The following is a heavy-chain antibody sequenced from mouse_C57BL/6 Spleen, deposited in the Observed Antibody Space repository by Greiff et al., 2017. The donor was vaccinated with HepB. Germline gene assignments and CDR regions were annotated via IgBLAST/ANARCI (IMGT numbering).Heavy chain of an antibody. Sequence: EVQVVESGGGLVKPGGSLKLSCAASGFTFSSYTMSWVRQTPEKRLEWVATISGGGGNTYYPDSVKGRFTISRDNAKNTLYLQMSSLRSEDTALYYCARRVTTGTMDYWGQGTSVTVSS. V-gene: IGHV5-9*01. CDR1: GFTFSSYT. CDR2: ISGGGGNT. D-gene: IGHD2-2*01. J-gene: IGHJ4*01. CDR3: ARRVTTGTMDY.